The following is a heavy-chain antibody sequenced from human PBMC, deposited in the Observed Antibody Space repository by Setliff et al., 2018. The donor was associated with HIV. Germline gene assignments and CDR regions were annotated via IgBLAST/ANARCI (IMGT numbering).Heavy chain of an antibody. Sequence: GESLKISCKGSGYSFTSHWIGWVRQMPGKGLEWMGIIYPGDSDTRYSPSFQGQVTISADKSISTAYLQWSSLKASDTAMYYCARHSRPYYYDSSGYSYYFDYWGQGTLVTVSS. V-gene: IGHV5-51*01. D-gene: IGHD3-22*01. J-gene: IGHJ4*02. CDR2: IYPGDSDT. CDR1: GYSFTSHW. CDR3: ARHSRPYYYDSSGYSYYFDY.